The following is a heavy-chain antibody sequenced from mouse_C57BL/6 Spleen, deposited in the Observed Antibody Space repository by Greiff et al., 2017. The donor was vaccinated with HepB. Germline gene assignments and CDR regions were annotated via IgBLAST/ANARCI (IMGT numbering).Heavy chain of an antibody. CDR1: GYTFTSYW. CDR2: IDPSDSYT. CDR3: ARSGGVRDAMDY. Sequence: QVQLQQPGAELVKPGASVKLSCKASGYTFTSYWMQWVKQRPGQGLAWIGEIDPSDSYTNYNQKFKGKATLTVDTSSSTAYMQLSSLTSEDSAGYYCARSGGVRDAMDYWGQGTSVTVSS. D-gene: IGHD2-14*01. J-gene: IGHJ4*01. V-gene: IGHV1-50*01.